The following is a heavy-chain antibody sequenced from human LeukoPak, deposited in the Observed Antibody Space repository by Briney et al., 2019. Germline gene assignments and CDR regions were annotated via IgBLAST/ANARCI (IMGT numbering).Heavy chain of an antibody. CDR2: INPSSGST. Sequence: ASVKVSCKASGYTFTTYYMHWMRQAPGQGLEWMGIINPSSGSTSYAHQFQGRVTMTRDTSTGTVYMELSSLRSEDTAVYYCARDRGQLGVDYWGQGTLVTVSS. V-gene: IGHV1-46*01. CDR1: GYTFTTYY. D-gene: IGHD6-6*01. J-gene: IGHJ4*02. CDR3: ARDRGQLGVDY.